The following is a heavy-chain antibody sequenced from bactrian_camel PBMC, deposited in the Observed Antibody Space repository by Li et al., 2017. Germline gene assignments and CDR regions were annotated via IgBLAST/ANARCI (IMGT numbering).Heavy chain of an antibody. Sequence: VQLVESGGDSVQVGGALNVSCSVSEFPYSRSHCLAWFRQVPGKKREGVGNIWIGDGRARYADFVEGRFTISRDNAKNTLYLQMNSLELEDTAVYYCAAAWRGVRLPYEVNYWGQGTQVTVS. V-gene: IGHV3S26*01. J-gene: IGHJ4*01. CDR1: EFPYSRSHC. CDR3: AAAWRGVRLPYEVNY. CDR2: IWIGDGRA. D-gene: IGHD3*01.